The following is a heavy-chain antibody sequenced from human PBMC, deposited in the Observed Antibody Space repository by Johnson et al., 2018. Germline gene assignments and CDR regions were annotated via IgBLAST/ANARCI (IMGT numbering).Heavy chain of an antibody. J-gene: IGHJ3*01. CDR3: ARYHYDSSGFEGFDV. V-gene: IGHV3-66*02. CDR2: MYTSGST. CDR1: GFSVSDNY. D-gene: IGHD3-22*01. Sequence: VQLVESWGGLARPGGSLRVSCAASGFSVSDNYMSWVRQASGKGPEWVSIMYTSGSTYYAESVKGRFTISIDNSSNTLYLQMNSLRPEDTAVYFCARYHYDSSGFEGFDVWGQGTMVTVSS.